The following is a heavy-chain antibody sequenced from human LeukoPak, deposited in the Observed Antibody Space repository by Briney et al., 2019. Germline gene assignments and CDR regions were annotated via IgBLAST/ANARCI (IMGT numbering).Heavy chain of an antibody. Sequence: SETLSLTCAVYGGSFCGYYWSWIRQPPGKGLEWIGEINHSGSTNYNPSLKSRVTISVDTSKNQFSLKLSSVTAADTAVYYCARVYGDYEGFDYWGQGTLVTVSS. CDR1: GGSFCGYY. J-gene: IGHJ4*02. CDR2: INHSGST. CDR3: ARVYGDYEGFDY. D-gene: IGHD4-17*01. V-gene: IGHV4-34*01.